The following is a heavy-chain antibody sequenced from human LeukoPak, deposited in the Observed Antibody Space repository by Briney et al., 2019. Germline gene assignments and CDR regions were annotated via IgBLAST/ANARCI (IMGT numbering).Heavy chain of an antibody. CDR3: ASYPRYVSSPPFDY. CDR1: GYIFTAYY. D-gene: IGHD2-15*01. V-gene: IGHV1-2*02. Sequence: ASVKVSFKASGYIFTAYYMHWVRQAPGQGFEWMGWINPNTGDTSYAQKFQGRVTMTRDTTISTAYMDLSSPTSDDAAVYYCASYPRYVSSPPFDYWGQGTQVSVSS. J-gene: IGHJ4*02. CDR2: INPNTGDT.